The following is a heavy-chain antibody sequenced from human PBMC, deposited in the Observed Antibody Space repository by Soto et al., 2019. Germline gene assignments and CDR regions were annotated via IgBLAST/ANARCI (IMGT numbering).Heavy chain of an antibody. D-gene: IGHD3-3*02. CDR1: GDSISSSSYY. V-gene: IGHV4-39*07. CDR2: IYYSGST. Sequence: SETLSLTCTVSGDSISSSSYYWGWIRQPPGKGLEWIGTIYYSGSTYYNPSLKSRVTISVDTSKNQFSLKLTSVTAADTAMYYCARVKLAGRGSFHYWGQGTLVTVSS. J-gene: IGHJ4*02. CDR3: ARVKLAGRGSFHY.